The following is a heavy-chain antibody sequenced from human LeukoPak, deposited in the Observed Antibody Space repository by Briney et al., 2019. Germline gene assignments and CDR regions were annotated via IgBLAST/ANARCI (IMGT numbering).Heavy chain of an antibody. V-gene: IGHV3-48*03. D-gene: IGHD2-15*01. J-gene: IGHJ3*02. CDR2: ISRSGNTI. CDR3: AREKDSTRDAFDI. CDR1: GFTFSSYE. Sequence: QPGGSLRLSCAASGFTFSSYEMNWVRQAPGKGLEWVAYISRSGNTIYYADSVKGRFTFSRDNAENSLFLRMASLGAEDTAVYYCAREKDSTRDAFDIWGQGTMVTVSS.